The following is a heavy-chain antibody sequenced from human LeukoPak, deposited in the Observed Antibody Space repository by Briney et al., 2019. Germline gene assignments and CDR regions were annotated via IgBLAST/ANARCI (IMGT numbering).Heavy chain of an antibody. Sequence: GGSLRLSCAASGFTFHDYAMHWVRQAPGKGLEWVSYISSSGSTIYYADSVKGRFTISRDNAKNSLYLQMNSLRAEDTAVYYCAELGITMIGGVWGKGTTVTISS. CDR3: AELGITMIGGV. CDR2: ISSSGSTI. D-gene: IGHD3-10*02. V-gene: IGHV3-48*03. J-gene: IGHJ6*04. CDR1: GFTFHDYA.